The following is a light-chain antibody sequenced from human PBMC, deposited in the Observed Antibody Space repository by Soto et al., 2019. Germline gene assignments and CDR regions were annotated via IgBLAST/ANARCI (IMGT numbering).Light chain of an antibody. CDR1: QSVSTN. CDR2: GAS. V-gene: IGKV3-15*01. J-gene: IGKJ5*01. Sequence: EIVMTQSPTTLSVSPGERATLSCRASQSVSTNLAWYQQKPGQVPSLLIYGASTRASGTPARFSGSGSGTEFTVTIGSLQSEDCAVYYCQQYSCSPSFGQGTRLEIK. CDR3: QQYSCSPS.